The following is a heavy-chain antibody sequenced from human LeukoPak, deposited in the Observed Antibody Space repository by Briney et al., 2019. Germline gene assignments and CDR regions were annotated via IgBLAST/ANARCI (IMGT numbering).Heavy chain of an antibody. V-gene: IGHV3-7*01. CDR1: GFTFRNYW. D-gene: IGHD6-6*01. CDR2: IKEDGSDK. Sequence: GGSLRLSCTASGFTFRNYWMSWVRQAPGKGLECVAYIKEDGSDKNYVDSVKGRFTISRDNAKSSLYLQMNSLRVEDTAVYYCVRGTRSNSFWGQGTQVTLSS. J-gene: IGHJ4*02. CDR3: VRGTRSNSF.